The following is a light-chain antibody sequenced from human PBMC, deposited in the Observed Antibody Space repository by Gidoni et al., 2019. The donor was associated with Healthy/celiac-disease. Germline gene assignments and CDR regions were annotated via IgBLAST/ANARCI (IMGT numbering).Light chain of an antibody. CDR3: QQYNSPPCT. CDR2: WSS. V-gene: IGKV4-1*01. CDR1: QSVLYSSNNTNY. J-gene: IGKJ1*01. Sequence: DIVMTQSPDSLAVSLGERATLNRKSSQSVLYSSNNTNYLAWYQQKPGQPPKLLIYWSSTRDSVVPSLCSGSCSGTFFTLTISIQQADYVAFYCRQQYNSPPCTFGQGTKVEIK.